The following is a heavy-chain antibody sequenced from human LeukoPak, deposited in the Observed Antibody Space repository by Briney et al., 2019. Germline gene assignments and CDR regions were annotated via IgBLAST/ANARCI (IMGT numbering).Heavy chain of an antibody. D-gene: IGHD5-12*01. CDR3: ARPSRLGRLRPYYFDY. J-gene: IGHJ4*02. Sequence: PSETLSLTCTVSGGSISSSSYYWGWIRQPPGKGLEWIGEINHSGSTNYNPSLKSRVTISVDTSKNQFSLKLSSVTAADTAVYYCARPSRLGRLRPYYFDYWGQGTLVTVSS. CDR1: GGSISSSSYY. CDR2: INHSGST. V-gene: IGHV4-39*07.